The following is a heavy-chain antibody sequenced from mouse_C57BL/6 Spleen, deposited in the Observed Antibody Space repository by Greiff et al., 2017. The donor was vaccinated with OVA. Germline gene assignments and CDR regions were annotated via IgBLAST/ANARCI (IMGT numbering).Heavy chain of an antibody. CDR2: IDPETGGT. Sequence: VKLQESGAELVRPGASVTLSCKASGYTFTDYEMHWVKQTPVHGLEWIGAIDPETGGTAYNQKFKGKAILTADKSSSTAYMELRSLTSEDSAVYYCTRRFPYYYGSSRFDYWGQGTTLTVSS. CDR1: GYTFTDYE. V-gene: IGHV1-15*01. CDR3: TRRFPYYYGSSRFDY. J-gene: IGHJ2*01. D-gene: IGHD1-1*01.